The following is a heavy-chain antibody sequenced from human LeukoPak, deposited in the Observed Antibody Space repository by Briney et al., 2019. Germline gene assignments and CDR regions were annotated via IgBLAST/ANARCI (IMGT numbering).Heavy chain of an antibody. CDR3: ARAIPAAMGFDY. CDR2: ISSDGHDT. V-gene: IGHV3-74*01. Sequence: GGSLILSCAGTGFSISSYWMHWVRQAPGKGLVWVSRISSDGHDTRFADSVKGRFTISRDIAKNTLYLQMNSLRAEDTAVYYCARAIPAAMGFDYWGRGTLATVSS. J-gene: IGHJ4*02. CDR1: GFSISSYW. D-gene: IGHD2-2*01.